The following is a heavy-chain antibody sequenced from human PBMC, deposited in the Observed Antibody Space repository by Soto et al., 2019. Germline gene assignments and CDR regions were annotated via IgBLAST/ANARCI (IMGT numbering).Heavy chain of an antibody. V-gene: IGHV2-5*02. CDR1: VFSLSTSGVG. J-gene: IGHJ3*02. Sequence: KFGPTLVNPTQTLTLTCAFAVFSLSTSGVGVGWIRQPPGKAPEWLALIYWDDDKRYSPSLKSRLTITKDTSKNQVVLTMTNMDPVDTATYYCAHTPDAYYDILTGSDAFDIWGQGTMVTVSS. D-gene: IGHD3-9*01. CDR2: IYWDDDK. CDR3: AHTPDAYYDILTGSDAFDI.